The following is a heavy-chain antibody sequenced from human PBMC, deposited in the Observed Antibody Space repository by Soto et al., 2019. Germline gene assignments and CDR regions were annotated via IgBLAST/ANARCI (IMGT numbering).Heavy chain of an antibody. CDR1: GGSISSYY. D-gene: IGHD4-17*01. CDR2: IYYSRST. CDR3: ARKDYGDYGGRFDP. J-gene: IGHJ5*02. V-gene: IGHV4-59*01. Sequence: QVQLQESGPGLVKPSETLSHTCTVSGGSISSYYWSWIRQPPGKGLEWIGYIYYSRSTNYNPSLKSRVTISVDTSKNQFSLKLSSVTAADTAVYYCARKDYGDYGGRFDPWGQGTLVTVSS.